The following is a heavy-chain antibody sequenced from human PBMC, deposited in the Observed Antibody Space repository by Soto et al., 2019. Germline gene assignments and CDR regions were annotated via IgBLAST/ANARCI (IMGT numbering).Heavy chain of an antibody. CDR3: AREIAVAGTHYFDY. V-gene: IGHV4-59*01. CDR2: IYYNGSI. J-gene: IGHJ4*02. CDR1: GGSISNYY. Sequence: SETLSLTCTVSGGSISNYYGSWIRQPPGKGLEWIGYIYYNGSINYNPSLKSRVTISEDTSKHQFSLKMSSVTAADTAVYYCAREIAVAGTHYFDYWGQGTLVTVS. D-gene: IGHD6-19*01.